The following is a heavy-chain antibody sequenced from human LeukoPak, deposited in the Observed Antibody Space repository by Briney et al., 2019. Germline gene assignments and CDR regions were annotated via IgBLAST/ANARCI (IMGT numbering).Heavy chain of an antibody. V-gene: IGHV4-31*03. J-gene: IGHJ4*02. Sequence: SETLSLTCTVSGGSISSGGYYWSWIRQRPGKGLEWIGYIYYSGGTYYNPSLKSRVTMSVDTSKNQFSLKLNSLTAADTAVYYCARGACSTTSCYNMYFDFWGQGTLVTVSS. CDR1: GGSISSGGYY. CDR3: ARGACSTTSCYNMYFDF. CDR2: IYYSGGT. D-gene: IGHD2-2*02.